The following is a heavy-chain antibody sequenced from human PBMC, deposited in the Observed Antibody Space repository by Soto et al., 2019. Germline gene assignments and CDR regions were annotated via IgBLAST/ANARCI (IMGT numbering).Heavy chain of an antibody. CDR3: ARGELGYCSGGSCYSGEDYYYYYGMDV. CDR2: IWYDGSNK. D-gene: IGHD2-15*01. Sequence: QVQLVESGGGVVQPGRSLRLSCAASGFTFSSYGMHWVRQAPGKGLEWVAVIWYDGSNKYYADSVKGRFTISRDNSKNTLYLQMNSLRAEDTAVYYCARGELGYCSGGSCYSGEDYYYYYGMDVWGQGTTVTVSS. CDR1: GFTFSSYG. V-gene: IGHV3-33*01. J-gene: IGHJ6*02.